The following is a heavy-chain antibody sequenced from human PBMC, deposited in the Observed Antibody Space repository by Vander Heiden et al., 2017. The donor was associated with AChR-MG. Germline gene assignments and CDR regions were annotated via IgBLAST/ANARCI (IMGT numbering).Heavy chain of an antibody. CDR1: GFRCGSYA. J-gene: IGHJ3*01. CDR2: IGGSHSGT. CDR3: ARKGGMGIYGHFDL. V-gene: IGHV3-23*01. D-gene: IGHD3-10*01. Sequence: EVQLLESGGGLVQPGGSLRLSCAASGFRCGSYAMGWVRQAPGKGLEWVSTIGGSHSGTYYADSVKGRFTISRDNSKQTLYLQMNNLRAEDTALYYCARKGGMGIYGHFDLWGQGTKVTVSS.